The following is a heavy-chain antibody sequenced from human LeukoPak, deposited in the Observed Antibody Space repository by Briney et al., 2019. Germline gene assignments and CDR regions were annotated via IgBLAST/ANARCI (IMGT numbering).Heavy chain of an antibody. J-gene: IGHJ4*02. CDR3: ARDGTGSGKNFDY. D-gene: IGHD3-10*01. V-gene: IGHV1-2*02. CDR1: GYTFTGYY. CDR2: INPNSGGT. Sequence: ASVKVSCKASGYTFTGYYMHWVRQAPGQGLEWMGWINPNSGGTNYAQKFQGRVTMTRDTSISTAYMELSRLRSDDTVAYYCARDGTGSGKNFDYWGQGTLVTVSS.